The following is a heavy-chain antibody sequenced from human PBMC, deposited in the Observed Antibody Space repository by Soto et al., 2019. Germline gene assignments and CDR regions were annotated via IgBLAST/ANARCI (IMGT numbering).Heavy chain of an antibody. J-gene: IGHJ4*02. CDR2: ISAYNGNT. CDR3: GRDRRYCSGGSCYRFFDY. D-gene: IGHD2-15*01. Sequence: ASVKVSCKASGYTFTSYGISWVRQAPGQGLEWMGWISAYNGNTNYAQKLQGRVTMTTDTSTSTAYMELRSLRSDDTAVYYCGRDRRYCSGGSCYRFFDYWGQGTLVTVSS. V-gene: IGHV1-18*01. CDR1: GYTFTSYG.